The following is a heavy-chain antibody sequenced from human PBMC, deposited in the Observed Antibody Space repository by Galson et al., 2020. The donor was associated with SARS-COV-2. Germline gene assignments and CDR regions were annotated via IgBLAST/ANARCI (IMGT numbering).Heavy chain of an antibody. V-gene: IGHV3-21*01. J-gene: IGHJ4*02. CDR2: MSSTGIHT. CDR3: VCGWADSPMHYFDY. Sequence: TGGSLRLSCATSGFTFTDYGVNWVRQAPGKGLEWVSSMSSTGIHTYYADSVSGRFTISRDNAKNSLYLQMNSLRAEDTAVYYCVCGWADSPMHYFDYWGPGTLVTVSS. CDR1: GFTFTDYG. D-gene: IGHD6-19*01.